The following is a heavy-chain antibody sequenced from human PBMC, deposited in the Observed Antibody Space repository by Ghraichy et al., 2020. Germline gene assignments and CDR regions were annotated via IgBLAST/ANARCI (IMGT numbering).Heavy chain of an antibody. J-gene: IGHJ1*01. Sequence: LSLTCAASGFTFSSYVMNWVRQAPGKGLEWVSSITTTGTYVYHADSVKGRFTISRDNANNSLYLLMNSLRAEDTALYYCVRASPSGGNFQHWGQGTPVTVSS. CDR3: VRASPSGGNFQH. D-gene: IGHD4-23*01. CDR1: GFTFSSYV. V-gene: IGHV3-21*01. CDR2: ITTTGTYV.